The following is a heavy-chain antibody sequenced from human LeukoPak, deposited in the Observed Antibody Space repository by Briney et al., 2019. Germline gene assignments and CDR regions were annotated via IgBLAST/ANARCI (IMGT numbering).Heavy chain of an antibody. CDR2: ISPYNGNT. Sequence: ASVKVSCKASGYTFTNYGISWVRQAPGQGLEWMGWISPYNGNTHYIQNLQGRVTMTVDTSTNTASMELRSLRSDDTAVYYCARDLLGFPNGGYGDFNIFDMWGQGTLVIVSS. J-gene: IGHJ4*02. CDR1: GYTFTNYG. D-gene: IGHD4-17*01. V-gene: IGHV1-18*01. CDR3: ARDLLGFPNGGYGDFNIFDM.